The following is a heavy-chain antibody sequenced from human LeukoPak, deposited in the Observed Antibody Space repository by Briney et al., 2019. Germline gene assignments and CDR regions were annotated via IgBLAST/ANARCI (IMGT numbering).Heavy chain of an antibody. V-gene: IGHV3-48*04. CDR2: IRSSDSTT. CDR3: ARDYCSSTSCQDYYYYYMDV. Sequence: GGSLRLSCAASGFSFSRYGMKWVRQAPGKGLEWLSYIRSSDSTTYYADSVKGRFTISRDNAKNSLYLQMDSLRVEDTAVYYCARDYCSSTSCQDYYYYYMDVWGKGTTVTVSS. D-gene: IGHD2-2*01. J-gene: IGHJ6*03. CDR1: GFSFSRYG.